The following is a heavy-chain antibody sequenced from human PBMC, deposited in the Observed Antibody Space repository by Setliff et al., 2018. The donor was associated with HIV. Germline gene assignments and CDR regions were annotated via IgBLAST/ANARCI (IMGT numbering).Heavy chain of an antibody. CDR2: IYHSGIT. CDR3: ARGIAAAEGYFDY. Sequence: PSETLSLTCTVSGGSISSGGYYWSWIRQHPGKGLERIGYIYHSGITYYNPSLKSRVTISLDTSKNQFSLKLSSVTAADTAVYYCARGIAAAEGYFDYWGQGTLVTVSS. V-gene: IGHV4-31*03. CDR1: GGSISSGGYY. J-gene: IGHJ4*02. D-gene: IGHD6-13*01.